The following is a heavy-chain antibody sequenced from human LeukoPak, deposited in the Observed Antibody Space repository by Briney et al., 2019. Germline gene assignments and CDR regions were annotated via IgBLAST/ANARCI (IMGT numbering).Heavy chain of an antibody. Sequence: GGALRLSFAASGFIFSNYAMAWARLTPGKGLELVSAIRGSGGTTYYTDSVKGRFTISRDSSTNTLYLQLSSLRAGDTAIYYCARGGSVFAYFFDYWGQGTLVTVSS. D-gene: IGHD3-10*01. J-gene: IGHJ4*02. CDR1: GFIFSNYA. CDR2: IRGSGGTT. V-gene: IGHV3-23*01. CDR3: ARGGSVFAYFFDY.